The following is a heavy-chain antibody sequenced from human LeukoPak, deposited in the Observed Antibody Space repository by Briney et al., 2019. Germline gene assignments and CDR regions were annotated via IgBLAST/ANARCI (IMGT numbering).Heavy chain of an antibody. CDR3: ARQYSNYFIDY. V-gene: IGHV4-39*01. J-gene: IGHJ4*02. CDR1: GASISSSGYY. Sequence: SETLSLTCTVSGASISSSGYYWVWIRQPPGKGLEWIGSIYYSGRTYYNPSLKSRVTISVDTSKNQFSLKLSSVTAADTAVYYCARQYSNYFIDYWGQGTLVTVSS. D-gene: IGHD4-11*01. CDR2: IYYSGRT.